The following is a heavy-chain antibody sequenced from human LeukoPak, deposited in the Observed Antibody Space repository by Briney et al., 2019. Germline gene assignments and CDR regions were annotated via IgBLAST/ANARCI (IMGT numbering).Heavy chain of an antibody. J-gene: IGHJ4*02. CDR3: AAYGANWLYFDY. D-gene: IGHD4/OR15-4a*01. CDR2: IYYSRST. Sequence: PSETLSLTCTVSGGSISGYYWSWIRQPPGKGLEWIGYIYYSRSTNHNPSLKSRVTISGDTSKNQFSLKLSSVTAADTAVYYCAAYGANWLYFDYWGQGTLVTVSS. V-gene: IGHV4-59*03. CDR1: GGSISGYY.